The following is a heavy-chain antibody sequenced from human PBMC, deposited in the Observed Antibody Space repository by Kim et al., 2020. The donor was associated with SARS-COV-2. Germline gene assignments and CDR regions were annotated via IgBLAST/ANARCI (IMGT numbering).Heavy chain of an antibody. CDR2: ISSSSSYI. D-gene: IGHD2-2*01. CDR3: ARDADIYQLDR. J-gene: IGHJ4*02. CDR1: GFTFSSYS. Sequence: GGSLRLSCAASGFTFSSYSMNWVRQAPGKGLEWVSSISSSSSYIYYADSVKGRFTISRDNAKNSLSLQMNSLRAEDTAVYYCARDADIYQLDRWGQGTLVTVSS. V-gene: IGHV3-21*01.